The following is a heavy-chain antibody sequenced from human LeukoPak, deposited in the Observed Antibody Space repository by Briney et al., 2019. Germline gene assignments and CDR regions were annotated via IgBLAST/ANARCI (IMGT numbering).Heavy chain of an antibody. J-gene: IGHJ2*01. V-gene: IGHV4-4*07. CDR3: ARDVPGATYWYFDL. CDR2: IYTSGST. CDR1: GGSISSYY. D-gene: IGHD1-14*01. Sequence: HPSETLSLTCTVSGGSISSYYWSWSRQPAGKGLEWIGRIYTSGSTNYNPSLKSRVTMSVDTSKNQFSLKLSSVTAADTAVYYCARDVPGATYWYFDLWGRGTLVTVSS.